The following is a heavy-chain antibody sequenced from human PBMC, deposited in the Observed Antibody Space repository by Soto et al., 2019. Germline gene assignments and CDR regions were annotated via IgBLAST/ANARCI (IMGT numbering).Heavy chain of an antibody. Sequence: WWSLRLSCSASVFTFSRYAMSWFRQAPGKGLEWVSTVTGGGHTTYNADSVNGRFTISRDNSKNTLYLQMNNLRAEDTAIYYCASSSGDLDVYGMDIWGPGTTVTVSS. J-gene: IGHJ6*02. D-gene: IGHD3-10*01. CDR1: VFTFSRYA. V-gene: IGHV3-23*01. CDR2: VTGGGHTT. CDR3: ASSSGDLDVYGMDI.